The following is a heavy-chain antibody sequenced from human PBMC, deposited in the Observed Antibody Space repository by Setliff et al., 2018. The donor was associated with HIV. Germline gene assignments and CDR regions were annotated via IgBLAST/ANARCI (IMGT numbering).Heavy chain of an antibody. Sequence: GESLKISCKGSGYSFTSYWIGWVRQMPGKGLEWMGIIYPGDSDTRYSPSFQGHVTISADKSISTAYLQWSNLKASDSAIYYYATWQVTCGQGTLVTVS. V-gene: IGHV5-51*01. CDR3: ATWQVT. CDR2: IYPGDSDT. CDR1: GYSFTSYW. J-gene: IGHJ5*02.